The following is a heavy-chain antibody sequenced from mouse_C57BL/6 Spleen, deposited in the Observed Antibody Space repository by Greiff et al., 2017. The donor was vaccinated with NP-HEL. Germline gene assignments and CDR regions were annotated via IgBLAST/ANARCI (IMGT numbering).Heavy chain of an antibody. CDR1: GFTFSSYA. Sequence: EVKLMESGGGLVKPGGSLKLSCAASGFTFSSYAMSWVRQTPEKRLEWVATISDGGSYTYYPDNVKGRFTISRDNAKNNLYLQMSHLKSEDTAMYYCARGTYYGNRWYFDVWGTGTTVTVSS. V-gene: IGHV5-4*03. CDR2: ISDGGSYT. CDR3: ARGTYYGNRWYFDV. J-gene: IGHJ1*03. D-gene: IGHD2-10*01.